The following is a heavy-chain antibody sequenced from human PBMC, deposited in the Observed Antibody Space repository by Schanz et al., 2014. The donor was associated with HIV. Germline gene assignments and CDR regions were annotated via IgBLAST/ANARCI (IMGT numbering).Heavy chain of an antibody. V-gene: IGHV3-11*01. Sequence: QEQLVESGGGSVKPGGSLRLSCAASGFSLGDYYMSWIRQAPGKGLEWISYITNSGNRMNYADSVKGRFTTSRDNAKNSLYLQMNTLRADDTAMYYCARDKSNLGMDSWGQGTLVTVSS. CDR2: ITNSGNRM. J-gene: IGHJ5*01. CDR3: ARDKSNLGMDS. CDR1: GFSLGDYY.